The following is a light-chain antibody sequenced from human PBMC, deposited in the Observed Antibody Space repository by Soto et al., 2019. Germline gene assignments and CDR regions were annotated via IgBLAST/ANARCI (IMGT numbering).Light chain of an antibody. CDR1: SSSIGSRT. J-gene: IGLJ1*01. V-gene: IGLV1-44*01. Sequence: QSALTQPPSESGAPGQRVTISCSGTSSSIGSRTINWYQHLPGTAPKLLIYSNNQRPSGVPDRFSGSRSGTSASLAISGLQSEDEADYYCAAWDDSLNAYVLGTGTKLTVL. CDR2: SNN. CDR3: AAWDDSLNAYV.